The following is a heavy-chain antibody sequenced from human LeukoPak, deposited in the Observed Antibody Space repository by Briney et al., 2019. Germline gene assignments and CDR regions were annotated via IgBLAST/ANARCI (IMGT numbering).Heavy chain of an antibody. V-gene: IGHV3-74*01. CDR2: IKTDGSTT. D-gene: IGHD6-19*01. CDR3: ARDSNGCPGCV. Sequence: GGSLRLSCAVSGFTFSSSWMHWVRQAAGKGLVWVSHIKTDGSTTAYADSVRGRFTISRDNAKNTLYLQMNSLRAEDTAVYYCARDSNGCPGCVWGQGTLVTVSS. J-gene: IGHJ4*02. CDR1: GFTFSSSW.